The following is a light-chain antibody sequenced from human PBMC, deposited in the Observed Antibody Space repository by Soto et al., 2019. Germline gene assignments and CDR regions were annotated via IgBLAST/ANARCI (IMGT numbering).Light chain of an antibody. Sequence: QSALTQPASVSGSPGQSITISCTGTSSDVGGYNYVSWYQHHPGKAPKLMVYEVSYRPSGVSNRFSGSKSANTASLTISGLQAEDEADYYCTSYTTPTTVLFGGGTKLTVL. CDR3: TSYTTPTTVL. V-gene: IGLV2-14*01. CDR1: SSDVGGYNY. CDR2: EVS. J-gene: IGLJ3*02.